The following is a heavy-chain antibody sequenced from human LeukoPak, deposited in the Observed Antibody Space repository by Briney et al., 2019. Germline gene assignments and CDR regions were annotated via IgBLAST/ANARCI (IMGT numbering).Heavy chain of an antibody. J-gene: IGHJ4*02. CDR2: INPNSGGT. V-gene: IGHV1-2*02. CDR3: ARAYGSGSSYHPDY. Sequence: GASVKVSCKASGYSFTAYYMHWVRQAPGQGLEYMGWINPNSGGTNSPQKFQDRVTLTRDTSISTAYMELSSLTSDDTAVYYCARAYGSGSSYHPDYWGQGTLVTVSS. CDR1: GYSFTAYY. D-gene: IGHD3-10*01.